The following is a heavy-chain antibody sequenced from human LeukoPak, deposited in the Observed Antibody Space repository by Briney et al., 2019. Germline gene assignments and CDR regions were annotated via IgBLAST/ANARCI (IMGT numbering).Heavy chain of an antibody. CDR3: TGNYYGSGSYADFDY. V-gene: IGHV1-18*01. CDR2: ISAQHGQT. Sequence: GASVKVSCKTSGYSENFYGITWVRQVAGQGLEWMGWISAQHGQTEYAPNSQDRVTMTTDTYTNTAYMELRSLRSDDTAVYYCTGNYYGSGSYADFDYWGQGTLVTVSS. J-gene: IGHJ4*02. CDR1: GYSENFYG. D-gene: IGHD3-10*01.